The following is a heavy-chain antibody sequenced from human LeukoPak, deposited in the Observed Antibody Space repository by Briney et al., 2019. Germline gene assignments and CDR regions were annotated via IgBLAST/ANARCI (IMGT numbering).Heavy chain of an antibody. V-gene: IGHV3-7*05. CDR2: IKQDGSEK. Sequence: GGSLRLSCAASGFTFSSYWMSWVRQAPGKGLEWVANIKQDGSEKYFVDSVKGRFTISRDNAKNSLYLQMNSLRAEDTAVYYCARDSGIQLWLLDYWGQGTLVTVSS. D-gene: IGHD5-18*01. J-gene: IGHJ4*02. CDR3: ARDSGIQLWLLDY. CDR1: GFTFSSYW.